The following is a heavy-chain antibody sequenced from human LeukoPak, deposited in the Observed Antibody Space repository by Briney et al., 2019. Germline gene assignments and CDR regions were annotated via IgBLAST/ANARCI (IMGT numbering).Heavy chain of an antibody. D-gene: IGHD5-18*01. CDR3: ARRYSYYYGMDV. J-gene: IGHJ6*02. CDR1: GGSLITANFF. CDR2: VYYSGKT. Sequence: SETLSLTCAVSGGSLITANFFWGWIRQPPGKGLEWIGSVYYSGKTYYNPSLKSRVSISVDTSKNQFSLRLTSVTAADTAVYYCARRYSYYYGMDVWGQGTTVTVSS. V-gene: IGHV4-39*07.